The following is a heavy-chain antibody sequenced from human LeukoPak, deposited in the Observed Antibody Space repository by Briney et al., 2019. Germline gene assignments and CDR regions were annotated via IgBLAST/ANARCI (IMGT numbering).Heavy chain of an antibody. CDR2: IYYRGST. V-gene: IGHV4-39*01. Sequence: SVTLSLTCTVSGGSISNSGYYWGWIRRPPGKGLEWIGTIYYRGSTYYNSSLKSRVTISVDTSKNQFSLRLTSVTAADTAVYYCARLAYSGSYPNYFDYWGQGTLVTVSS. CDR3: ARLAYSGSYPNYFDY. D-gene: IGHD1-26*01. J-gene: IGHJ4*02. CDR1: GGSISNSGYY.